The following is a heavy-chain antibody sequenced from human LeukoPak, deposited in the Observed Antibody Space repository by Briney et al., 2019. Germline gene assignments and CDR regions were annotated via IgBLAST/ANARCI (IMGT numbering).Heavy chain of an antibody. Sequence: PGGSLRLSCAASGFTFSSFGMHWVRQAPGKGLEWVAVISYDGSNKYYADSVKGRFTISRDNSKNTLYLQMNSLRAEDTAVYYCAKVGATTAPLWGQGTLVTVSS. V-gene: IGHV3-30*18. J-gene: IGHJ4*02. D-gene: IGHD1-26*01. CDR1: GFTFSSFG. CDR2: ISYDGSNK. CDR3: AKVGATTAPL.